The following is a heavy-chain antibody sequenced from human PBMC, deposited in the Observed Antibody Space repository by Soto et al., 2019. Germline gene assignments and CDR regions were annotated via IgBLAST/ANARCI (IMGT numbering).Heavy chain of an antibody. CDR3: ARDLKYYDFWSDLTSYYYGMDV. D-gene: IGHD3-3*01. CDR1: GFTFSSYE. V-gene: IGHV3-48*03. CDR2: ISSSGSTI. Sequence: PGGSLRLSCAASGFTFSSYEMNWVRQAPGKGLEWVSYISSSGSTIYYADSVKGRFTISRDNAKNSLYLQMNSLRAEDTAVYYCARDLKYYDFWSDLTSYYYGMDVWGQGTTVTVSS. J-gene: IGHJ6*02.